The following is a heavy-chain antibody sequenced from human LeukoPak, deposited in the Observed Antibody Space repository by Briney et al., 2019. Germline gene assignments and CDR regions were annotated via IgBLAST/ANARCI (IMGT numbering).Heavy chain of an antibody. V-gene: IGHV3-7*01. CDR2: IKQDGSEK. D-gene: IGHD1-26*01. CDR3: ARPKGGSYYYYYYMDV. CDR1: GFTFSSYW. J-gene: IGHJ6*03. Sequence: PGGSLRLSCAASGFTFSSYWMSWVRQAPGKGLEWVANIKQDGSEKYYVDSVKGRFTISRDNAKNSLYLQMNSLRAEDTAVYYCARPKGGSYYYYYYMDVWGKGTTVTISS.